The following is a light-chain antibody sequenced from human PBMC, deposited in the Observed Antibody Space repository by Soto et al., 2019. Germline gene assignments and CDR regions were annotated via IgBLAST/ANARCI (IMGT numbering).Light chain of an antibody. V-gene: IGKV3D-15*01. J-gene: IGKJ5*01. CDR3: QQYNNWPPIT. CDR2: GAS. CDR1: QSVSSN. Sequence: EIVLTQSPATVSLSPWERATLSCGAGQSVSSNLAWYQQKPGQAPRLLIYGASTRATGIPARFSGSGSGTEFTLTISSLQSEDFAVYYCQQYNNWPPITFGQGTRLENK.